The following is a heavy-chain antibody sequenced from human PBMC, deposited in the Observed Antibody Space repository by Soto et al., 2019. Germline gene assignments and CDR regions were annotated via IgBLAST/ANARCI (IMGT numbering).Heavy chain of an antibody. Sequence: EVQLLESGGDSVQPGGSLRLSCEASGFIFRNYAMSWVRQAPGKGLEWVSSISGSGVGTYYADSVQGRFTISRDNSTNTLFLQLSSLRAEDTALYYCAKDVDTVGLSDGSGYFDLWGQGALVTVSS. J-gene: IGHJ4*02. D-gene: IGHD3-22*01. CDR2: ISGSGVGT. CDR1: GFIFRNYA. V-gene: IGHV3-23*01. CDR3: AKDVDTVGLSDGSGYFDL.